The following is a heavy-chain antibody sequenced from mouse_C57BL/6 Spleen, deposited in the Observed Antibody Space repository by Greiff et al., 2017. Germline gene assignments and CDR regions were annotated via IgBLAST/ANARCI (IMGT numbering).Heavy chain of an antibody. CDR1: GFTFSDYG. V-gene: IGHV5-17*01. J-gene: IGHJ1*03. Sequence: EVHLVESGGGLVKPGGSLTLSCAASGFTFSDYGMHWVRQAPEKGLEWVAYISSGSSTIYYADTVKGRFTISRDNAKNTLFLQMTSLRSEDTAMYYCARLTVVATGYFDVWGTGTTVTVSS. D-gene: IGHD1-1*01. CDR2: ISSGSSTI. CDR3: ARLTVVATGYFDV.